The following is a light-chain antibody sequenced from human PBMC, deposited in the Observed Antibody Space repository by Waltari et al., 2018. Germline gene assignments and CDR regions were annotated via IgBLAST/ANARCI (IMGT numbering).Light chain of an antibody. Sequence: SYELTQPPSVSVTPGQTASITCSGDNLGDKYASWYQQKPGQSPVLVIYQDNKRPSGIPERISGSNSGNTATLTISGTQTMDEADYYCQAWDSRTGVFGTGTKVTVL. CDR1: NLGDKY. J-gene: IGLJ1*01. CDR3: QAWDSRTGV. CDR2: QDN. V-gene: IGLV3-1*01.